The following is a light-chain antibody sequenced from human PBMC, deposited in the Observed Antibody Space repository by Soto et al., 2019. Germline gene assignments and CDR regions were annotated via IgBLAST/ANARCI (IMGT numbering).Light chain of an antibody. V-gene: IGKV3-20*01. CDR3: HQYGTPPFT. CDR1: ETIGRAY. Sequence: IVLTQSPGTVSLSPGERATLSCRASETIGRAYFAWYQQKPGQTPRLLLYGASNRAAGIPDRFSGSGSGTDFTLTISRLEPEDFAVYYCHQYGTPPFTFRQGTKLEIK. J-gene: IGKJ2*01. CDR2: GAS.